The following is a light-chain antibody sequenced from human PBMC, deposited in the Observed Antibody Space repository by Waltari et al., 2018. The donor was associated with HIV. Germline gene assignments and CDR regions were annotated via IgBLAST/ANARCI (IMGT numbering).Light chain of an antibody. Sequence: DIQMTQSPSSLSASVGDRVTITFRASQGITNYLAWYQQKPGKVPELLIYDAATLQSGVPSRFSGSGSGTDFTLTISGLQPEDVATYYCQKYNSAPRTFGPGTKVDIK. V-gene: IGKV1-27*01. CDR1: QGITNY. CDR2: DAA. CDR3: QKYNSAPRT. J-gene: IGKJ3*01.